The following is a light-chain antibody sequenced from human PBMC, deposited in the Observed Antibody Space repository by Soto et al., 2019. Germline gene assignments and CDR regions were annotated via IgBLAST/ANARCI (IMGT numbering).Light chain of an antibody. V-gene: IGLV2-14*03. CDR2: NVD. Sequence: SALPQPASLSGSPGQSITISCTGTSSDVGASDSVSWYQQHAGKAPQLVIYNVDRRPSGISDRFSGSKAGNTASLTISGLQAEDEADYYCYSYRSSTISSHVFGSGTKVTVL. J-gene: IGLJ1*01. CDR3: YSYRSSTISSHV. CDR1: SSDVGASDS.